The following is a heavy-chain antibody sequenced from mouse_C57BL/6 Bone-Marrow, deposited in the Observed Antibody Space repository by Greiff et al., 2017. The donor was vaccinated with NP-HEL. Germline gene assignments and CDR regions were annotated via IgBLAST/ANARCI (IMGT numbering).Heavy chain of an antibody. D-gene: IGHD2-5*01. V-gene: IGHV5-9-1*02. J-gene: IGHJ3*01. CDR3: TRDPYSNYGAWFAY. CDR2: ISSGGDYI. Sequence: EVKLMESGEGLVKPGGSLKLSCAASGFTFSSYAMSWVRQTPEKRLEWVAYISSGGDYIYYADTVKGRFTISRDNARNTLYLQMSSLKSEDTAMYYCTRDPYSNYGAWFAYWGQGTLVTVSA. CDR1: GFTFSSYA.